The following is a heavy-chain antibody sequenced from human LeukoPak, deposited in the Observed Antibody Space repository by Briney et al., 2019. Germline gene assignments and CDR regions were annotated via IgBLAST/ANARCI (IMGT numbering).Heavy chain of an antibody. CDR2: MNPNSGNT. D-gene: IGHD3-22*01. Sequence: ASVKVSCKASGYTFTSYDINWVRQATGQGPEWMGWMNPNSGNTGYAQKFQGRVTMTRNTPISTAYMELSGLRSEDTAVYYCARGRPIRITMIVVVNYYYYMDVWGKGTTVTVSS. V-gene: IGHV1-8*01. J-gene: IGHJ6*03. CDR1: GYTFTSYD. CDR3: ARGRPIRITMIVVVNYYYYMDV.